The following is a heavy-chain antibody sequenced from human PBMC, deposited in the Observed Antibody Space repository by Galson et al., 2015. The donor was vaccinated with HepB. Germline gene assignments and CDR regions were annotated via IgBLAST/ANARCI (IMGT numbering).Heavy chain of an antibody. V-gene: IGHV1-18*01. J-gene: IGHJ5*02. CDR2: ISAYNDNT. D-gene: IGHD3-9*01. Sequence: SVKVSCKASGYTFTSYGISWVRQAPGQGLEWMGWISAYNDNTNYAQKLQGRVTMTTDTSTSTAYMELRSLRSDDTAVYYCARTHYDILTGYYVLWFDPWGQGTLVTVSS. CDR3: ARTHYDILTGYYVLWFDP. CDR1: GYTFTSYG.